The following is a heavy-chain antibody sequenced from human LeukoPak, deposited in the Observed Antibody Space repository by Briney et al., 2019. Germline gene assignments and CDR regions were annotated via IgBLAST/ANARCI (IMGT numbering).Heavy chain of an antibody. Sequence: GGSLRLSCSASGFTFSSSWMNWVRQAPGKGLEWVANINQDGSKQNYVDSVKGRFTISRDNAKNSLYLQMNSLRVDDTAVYYCARDDDTAPFDYWGQGTLVTVSS. CDR2: INQDGSKQ. J-gene: IGHJ4*02. D-gene: IGHD5-18*01. CDR1: GFTFSSSW. V-gene: IGHV3-7*01. CDR3: ARDDDTAPFDY.